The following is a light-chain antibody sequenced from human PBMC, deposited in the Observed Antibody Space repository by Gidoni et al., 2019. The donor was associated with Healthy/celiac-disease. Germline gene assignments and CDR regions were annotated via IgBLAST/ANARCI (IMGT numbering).Light chain of an antibody. CDR2: AAS. J-gene: IGKJ4*02. CDR3: QQCYSTPLT. CDR1: QSISSY. Sequence: IQMTQSPSSLSASVGDRVTITCRASQSISSYLDWYQQKPGKAPKLLIYAASRLQSGVPSRFSGSGSGTDFTLTISSLQPEDFATYYCQQCYSTPLTFGGGTKVEIK. V-gene: IGKV1-39*01.